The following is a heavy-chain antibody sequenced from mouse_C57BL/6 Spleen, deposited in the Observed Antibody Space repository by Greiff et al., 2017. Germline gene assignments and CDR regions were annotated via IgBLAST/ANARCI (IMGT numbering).Heavy chain of an antibody. CDR2: ISSGSSTI. CDR3: ARRNYEGAMDY. V-gene: IGHV5-17*01. D-gene: IGHD2-1*01. Sequence: EVKLVASGGGLVKPGGSLKLSCAASGFTFSDYGMHWVRQAPEKGLEWVAYISSGSSTIYYADTVKGRFTISRDNAKNTLFLQMTSLRSEDTAMYYCARRNYEGAMDYWGQGTSVTVSS. CDR1: GFTFSDYG. J-gene: IGHJ4*01.